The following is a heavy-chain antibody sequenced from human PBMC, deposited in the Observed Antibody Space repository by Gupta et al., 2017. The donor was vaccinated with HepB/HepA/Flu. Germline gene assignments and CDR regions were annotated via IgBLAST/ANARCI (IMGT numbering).Heavy chain of an antibody. V-gene: IGHV4-59*01. D-gene: IGHD1-14*01. CDR3: ERETGYPGGYNWCDH. CDR2: IYFTGRT. Sequence: VQLQSSVPGLVKPSAPLSLTCSVSGYSISTYYWIWLRQPPGKGLEWIGYIYFTGRTNYKPSLENRGTRAVDTSKNQFYLKLNPGTAADTDVEDWERETGYPGGYNWCDHWGQGTRGTVSA. CDR1: GYSISTYY. J-gene: IGHJ5*02.